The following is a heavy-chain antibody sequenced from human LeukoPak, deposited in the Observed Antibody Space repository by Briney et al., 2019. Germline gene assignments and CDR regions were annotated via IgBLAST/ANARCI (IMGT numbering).Heavy chain of an antibody. CDR3: ARDSSVASFDY. Sequence: GRSLRLSCAASGFTFSSYGMHWVRQAPGKGLEWVAVIWYDGSNKYYADSVKGRFTISRDNSKSTLYLQMNSLRAEDTAVYYCARDSSVASFDYWGQGTLVTVSS. D-gene: IGHD6-19*01. J-gene: IGHJ4*02. CDR2: IWYDGSNK. CDR1: GFTFSSYG. V-gene: IGHV3-33*01.